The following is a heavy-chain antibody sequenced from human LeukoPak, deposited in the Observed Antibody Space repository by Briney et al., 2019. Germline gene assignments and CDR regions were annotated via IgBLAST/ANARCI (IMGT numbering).Heavy chain of an antibody. CDR2: ISLDGSNK. J-gene: IGHJ6*02. Sequence: GSLKLSRAASGFTFSSFSIHWVRQAPGQGLGWVAVISLDGSNKYYADSVKGRFTISRDNSRNTLYLQMNSLRAEDTAVYYCARGTPSSSGWSYYGMDVWGQGTTVTVSS. CDR1: GFTFSSFS. D-gene: IGHD6-19*01. V-gene: IGHV3-30-3*01. CDR3: ARGTPSSSGWSYYGMDV.